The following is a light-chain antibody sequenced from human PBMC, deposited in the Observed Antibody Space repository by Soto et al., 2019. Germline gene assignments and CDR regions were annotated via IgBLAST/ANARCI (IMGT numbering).Light chain of an antibody. V-gene: IGLV2-14*01. CDR1: SSDVGGYNY. J-gene: IGLJ1*01. Sequence: QSALTQPASVSGSPGQSITISCTGTSSDVGGYNYVSWYQQHPGKAPKLMIYDVSNRPSGVSNRFSGSKSGNTASLTISGLEAEDEADYYYSSYPSSSTLYVFGTGTQLTVL. CDR3: SSYPSSSTLYV. CDR2: DVS.